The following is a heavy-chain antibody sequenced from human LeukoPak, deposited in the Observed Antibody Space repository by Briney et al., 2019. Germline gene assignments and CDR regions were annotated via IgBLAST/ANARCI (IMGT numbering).Heavy chain of an antibody. CDR1: GFTFSFYS. CDR2: ITSDSNYI. Sequence: PGGSLRLSCATSGFTFSFYSMNWVRQAPGKGLEWVSSITSDSNYIYYADSVKGRFTISRDYAKNSVYLQMNSLRDEDTAVYYCARRGWDDAFDIWGQGTMVTVSS. D-gene: IGHD6-19*01. CDR3: ARRGWDDAFDI. J-gene: IGHJ3*02. V-gene: IGHV3-21*01.